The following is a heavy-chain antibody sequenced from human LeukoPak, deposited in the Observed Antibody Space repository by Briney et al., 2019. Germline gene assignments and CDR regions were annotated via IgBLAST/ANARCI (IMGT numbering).Heavy chain of an antibody. Sequence: GGSLRLSCAASGFTFSSYGMHWVRQAPGKGLEWVAVIWYDGSNKYYADSVKGRFTIPRDNSKNTLYLQMNSLRAEDTAVYYCARDLRPYYGSGSTNYYYGMDVWGQGTTVTVSS. V-gene: IGHV3-33*01. CDR3: ARDLRPYYGSGSTNYYYGMDV. CDR2: IWYDGSNK. D-gene: IGHD3-10*01. CDR1: GFTFSSYG. J-gene: IGHJ6*02.